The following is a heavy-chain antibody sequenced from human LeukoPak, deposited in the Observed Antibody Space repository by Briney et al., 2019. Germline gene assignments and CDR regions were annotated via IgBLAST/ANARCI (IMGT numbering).Heavy chain of an antibody. CDR2: IYPGDSDT. D-gene: IGHD6-13*01. V-gene: IGHV5-51*01. Sequence: GESLQISCYGSGYIFTSYWNGWVRQQPGKGLEWMGIIYPGDSDTRYCPSFQGQVTISTDKSISTAYLQWISLKASDTAMYYCARQSAAGTQNCFDPWGQGTLVTVSS. J-gene: IGHJ5*02. CDR1: GYIFTSYW. CDR3: ARQSAAGTQNCFDP.